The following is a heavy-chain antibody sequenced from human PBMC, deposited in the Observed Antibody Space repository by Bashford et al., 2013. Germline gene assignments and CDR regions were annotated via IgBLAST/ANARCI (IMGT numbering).Heavy chain of an antibody. Sequence: ASVKVSCKASGYTFTGYYIHWVRQAPGQGLEWMGWXTYPNSGAXKYAEXFQGRVTMTRDTSISTAYMELSSLRSDDTAVYFCARDGPVVGVWNAFDVWGQGTVVTVSS. V-gene: IGHV1-2*02. CDR3: ARDGPVVGVWNAFDV. J-gene: IGHJ3*01. CDR1: GYTFTGYY. CDR2: XTYPNSGAX. D-gene: IGHD1-26*01.